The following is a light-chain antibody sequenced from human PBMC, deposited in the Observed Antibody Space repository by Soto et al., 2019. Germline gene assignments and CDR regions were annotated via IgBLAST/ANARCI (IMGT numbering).Light chain of an antibody. CDR3: QQYGSSSLT. J-gene: IGKJ4*01. V-gene: IGKV3-20*01. Sequence: EIVLTQSPGTLSLSPGERATLSCRASQSVSSSYLAWYQQKPGQAPRLLIYGASSRATGIPDRFSGSGSGTDFPLTISRLEPEDVAVYYCQQYGSSSLTFGGGTKVAIK. CDR1: QSVSSSY. CDR2: GAS.